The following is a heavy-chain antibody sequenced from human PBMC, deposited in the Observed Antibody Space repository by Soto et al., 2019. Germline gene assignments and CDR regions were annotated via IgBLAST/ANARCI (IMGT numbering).Heavy chain of an antibody. CDR1: GDSVSSNSAA. CDR2: TYYRSKWYN. D-gene: IGHD5-12*01. V-gene: IGHV6-1*01. Sequence: SPTLSLTCAISGDSVSSNSAAWNWIRQSPSRGLEWLGRTYYRSKWYNDYAVSVKSRITINPDTSKNQFSLQLNSVTPEDTAVYYCARTPNVDIVATISPYNWFDPWGQGTLVTVSS. J-gene: IGHJ5*02. CDR3: ARTPNVDIVATISPYNWFDP.